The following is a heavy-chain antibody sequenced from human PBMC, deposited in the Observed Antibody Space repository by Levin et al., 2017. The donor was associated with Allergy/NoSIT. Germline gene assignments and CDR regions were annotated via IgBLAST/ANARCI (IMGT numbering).Heavy chain of an antibody. CDR2: IYGGGRT. V-gene: IGHV3-53*01. D-gene: IGHD6-19*01. Sequence: PSETLSLTCAASGFTVSGNYMSWVRQAPGKGLEWVSVIYGGGRTFYADSVKGRFTSSRDNSKNTLYLQMNSLRADDTAVYYCARGQQWLVTFDNWGQGTLVTVSS. CDR1: GFTVSGNY. CDR3: ARGQQWLVTFDN. J-gene: IGHJ4*02.